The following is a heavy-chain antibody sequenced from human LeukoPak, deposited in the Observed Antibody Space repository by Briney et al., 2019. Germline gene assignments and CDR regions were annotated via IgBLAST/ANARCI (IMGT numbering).Heavy chain of an antibody. CDR1: GFIFGDYA. CDR3: TSDEGEDTSY. V-gene: IGHV3-49*04. CDR2: IRTKAYGWTE. D-gene: IGHD1-26*01. Sequence: GGSLKLSCTGSGFIFGDYAMNWVRQAPGKGPEWMGFIRTKAYGWTEEYAASVKGRFTISRDDSKSIAYLQMSSLKTEDTAVYYCTSDEGEDTSYWGQGTLVTVSS. J-gene: IGHJ4*02.